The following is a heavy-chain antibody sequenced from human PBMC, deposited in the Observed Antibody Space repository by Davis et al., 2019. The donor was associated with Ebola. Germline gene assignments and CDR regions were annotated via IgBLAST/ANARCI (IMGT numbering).Heavy chain of an antibody. CDR3: ARQHRVTRPLDL. V-gene: IGHV4-59*08. D-gene: IGHD4-11*01. CDR1: GGAISSYQ. J-gene: IGHJ5*02. CDR2: VSYSGST. Sequence: MPSETLSLTCTVSGGAISSYQWNWIRQPPGKGLEWIGYVSYSGSTNYNPSLKSRVAISVDTSKNQFSLKLSSVTAADTAIYYCARQHRVTRPLDLWGQGTLVTVSS.